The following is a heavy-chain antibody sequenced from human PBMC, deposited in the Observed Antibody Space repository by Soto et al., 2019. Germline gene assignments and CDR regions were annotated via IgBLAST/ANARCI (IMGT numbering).Heavy chain of an antibody. Sequence: PGESLKISCKASGYDFARTWIGWVRQLPGKGLDWLGIIYPGDSETRYSPSFRGQVTFSVDMSISTAYLQWSSLKTSDIAIYYCAGLVGAYDSYFGHWGQGTRVTVSS. J-gene: IGHJ4*02. V-gene: IGHV5-51*01. CDR3: AGLVGAYDSYFGH. CDR2: IYPGDSET. D-gene: IGHD5-12*01. CDR1: GYDFARTW.